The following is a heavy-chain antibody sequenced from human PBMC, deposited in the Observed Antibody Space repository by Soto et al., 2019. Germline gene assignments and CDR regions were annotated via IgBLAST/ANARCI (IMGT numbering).Heavy chain of an antibody. CDR2: IIPIFGTA. CDR1: GGTFSSYA. Sequence: GASVKVSCKASGGTFSSYAISWVRQAPGQGLEWMGGIIPIFGTANYAQKFQGRVTITADESTSTAYMELSSLRSEDTAVYYCARVRGVGAKYNYYYYGMDVWGQGTTVTVSS. J-gene: IGHJ6*02. V-gene: IGHV1-69*13. CDR3: ARVRGVGAKYNYYYYGMDV. D-gene: IGHD1-26*01.